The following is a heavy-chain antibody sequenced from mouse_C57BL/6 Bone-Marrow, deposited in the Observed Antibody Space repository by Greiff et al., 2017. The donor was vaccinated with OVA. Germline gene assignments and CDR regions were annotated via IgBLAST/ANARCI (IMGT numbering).Heavy chain of an antibody. CDR3: ARADYYGSSYDAMDY. J-gene: IGHJ4*01. V-gene: IGHV1-76*01. CDR2: IYPGSGNT. CDR1: GYTFTDYY. D-gene: IGHD1-1*01. Sequence: VQLQQSGAELVRPGASVKLSCKASGYTFTDYYINWVKQRPGQGLEWIARIYPGSGNTYYNEKFKGKATLTAEKSSSTAYMQLSSLTSEDSAVYSCARADYYGSSYDAMDYWGQGTSVTVSS.